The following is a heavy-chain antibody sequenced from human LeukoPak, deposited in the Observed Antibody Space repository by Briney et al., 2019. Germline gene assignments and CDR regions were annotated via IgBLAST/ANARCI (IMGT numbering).Heavy chain of an antibody. CDR1: GGSISNYY. CDR3: ARVGGYTYGYEFDY. CDR2: IFYTGST. Sequence: SETLSLTCSVSGGSISNYYWSWIRQPPGKGLEWIGYIFYTGSTKYNPSLKSRVTISVDTAKNQFSLKLSSVTAADTAVYYCARVGGYTYGYEFDYWGQGTLVTVSS. D-gene: IGHD5-18*01. V-gene: IGHV4-59*01. J-gene: IGHJ4*02.